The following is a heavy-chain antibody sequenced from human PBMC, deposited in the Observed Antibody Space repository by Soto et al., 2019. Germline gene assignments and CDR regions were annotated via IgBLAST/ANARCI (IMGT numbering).Heavy chain of an antibody. CDR2: IYYSGST. Sequence: SETLSLTCTVSGGSISSSSYYWGWIRQPPGKGLEWTGSIYYSGSTYYNPSLKSRVTISVDTSKNQFSLKLSSVTAADTAVYYCARIHYYDSSGYSLWEEAFDYWGQGALVTVSS. CDR3: ARIHYYDSSGYSLWEEAFDY. CDR1: GGSISSSSYY. D-gene: IGHD3-22*01. V-gene: IGHV4-39*01. J-gene: IGHJ4*02.